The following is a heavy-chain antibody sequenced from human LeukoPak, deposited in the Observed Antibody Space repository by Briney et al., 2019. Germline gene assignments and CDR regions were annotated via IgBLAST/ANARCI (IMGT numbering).Heavy chain of an antibody. J-gene: IGHJ6*02. Sequence: ASVKVSCKASGYTFTSYGISWVRQAPGQGLEWMGWISAYNGNTNYAQKLQGGVTMTTDTSTSTAHMELSSLRSEDTAVYYCARGRLSYYDSSGDYYYYYGMDVWGQGTTVTVSS. V-gene: IGHV1-18*01. D-gene: IGHD3-22*01. CDR2: ISAYNGNT. CDR1: GYTFTSYG. CDR3: ARGRLSYYDSSGDYYYYYGMDV.